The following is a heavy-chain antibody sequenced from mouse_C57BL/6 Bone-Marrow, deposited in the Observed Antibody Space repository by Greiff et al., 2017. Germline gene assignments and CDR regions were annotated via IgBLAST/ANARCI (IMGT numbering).Heavy chain of an antibody. Sequence: VQLQQPEAELLRPGTSVKLSCKASGYTFTTSWLHWLKQRPGQGLEWIGVIDPSDSYTNYNQKFKGKAPLTLDKSSSTAYMQLSSSTSEDSAVYDGSLYDYAEAWFAYWGQGTLVTVSA. CDR1: GYTFTTSW. J-gene: IGHJ3*01. CDR2: IDPSDSYT. V-gene: IGHV1-59*01. D-gene: IGHD2-4*01. CDR3: SLYDYAEAWFAY.